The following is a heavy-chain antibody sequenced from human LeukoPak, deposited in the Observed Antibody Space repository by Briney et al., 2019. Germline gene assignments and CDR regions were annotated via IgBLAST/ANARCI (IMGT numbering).Heavy chain of an antibody. Sequence: GGSLSLSCAASGFTFSIYAMSWVRQAPGKGLEWVSAISASGGNTYYADSVKGRFTISRDNSKNTLYLQMNSLRADDTAVYFCAKGGIVVVPAARPMDVWGQGTTVTVSS. J-gene: IGHJ6*02. CDR1: GFTFSIYA. CDR2: ISASGGNT. V-gene: IGHV3-23*01. D-gene: IGHD2-2*01. CDR3: AKGGIVVVPAARPMDV.